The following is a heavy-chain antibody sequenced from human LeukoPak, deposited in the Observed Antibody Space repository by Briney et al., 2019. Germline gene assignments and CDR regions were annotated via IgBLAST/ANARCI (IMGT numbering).Heavy chain of an antibody. D-gene: IGHD3-22*01. CDR2: IRSNSRGI. Sequence: GGSLRLSCAASGFTFNSYTMNWVRQAPGKGLESVSSIRSNSRGINYADSVKGRFTISRDNSKNTLYLQMNSLRAEDTAVCYCARGDRARITMIVVVITTFDYWGQGTLVTVSS. V-gene: IGHV3-48*01. J-gene: IGHJ4*02. CDR1: GFTFNSYT. CDR3: ARGDRARITMIVVVITTFDY.